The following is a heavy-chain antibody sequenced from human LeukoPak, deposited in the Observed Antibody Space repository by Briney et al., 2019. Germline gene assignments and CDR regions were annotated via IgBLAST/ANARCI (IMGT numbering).Heavy chain of an antibody. CDR2: IIPIFGTA. V-gene: IGHV1-69*06. CDR1: GGTFRSYA. Sequence: SVKVSCKASGGTFRSYAISWVRQAPGQGLEWMGGIIPIFGTANYAQKFQGRVTITVDKSTSTAYMELTSLRSEDTAVYYCARKGASDYWGQGTLVTVSS. J-gene: IGHJ4*02. CDR3: ARKGASDY.